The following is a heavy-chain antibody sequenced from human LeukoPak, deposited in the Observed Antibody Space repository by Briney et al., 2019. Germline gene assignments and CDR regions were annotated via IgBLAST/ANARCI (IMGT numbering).Heavy chain of an antibody. CDR3: AKDQYYYDSSGCPPNWYFDL. CDR1: GFTFSSYA. CDR2: ISGSGGST. D-gene: IGHD3-22*01. Sequence: GGSLRLSCAASGFTFSSYAMSWVRQAPGKGLEWVSAISGSGGSTYYADSVKGRFTISRDNSKNTLYLQMNSLRAEDTAVYYCAKDQYYYDSSGCPPNWYFDLWGRGTLVTVSS. V-gene: IGHV3-23*01. J-gene: IGHJ2*01.